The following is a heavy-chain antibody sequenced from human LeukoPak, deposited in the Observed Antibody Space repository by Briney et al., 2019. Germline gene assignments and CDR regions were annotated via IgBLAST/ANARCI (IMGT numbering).Heavy chain of an antibody. J-gene: IGHJ6*02. Sequence: GGSLRLSCAASGFTFSSNYMSWVRQAPGKGLEWVSVIYSGGSTYYADSVKGRFTISRDNSKNTLYLQMNSLRAEDTAVYYCARVQTAADYGMDVWGQGTTVTVSS. CDR3: ARVQTAADYGMDV. V-gene: IGHV3-53*01. CDR1: GFTFSSNY. CDR2: IYSGGST.